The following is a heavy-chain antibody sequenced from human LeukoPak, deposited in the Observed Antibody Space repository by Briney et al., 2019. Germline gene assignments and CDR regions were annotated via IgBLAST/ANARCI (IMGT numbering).Heavy chain of an antibody. CDR1: GFTLSSYW. D-gene: IGHD1-26*01. V-gene: IGHV3-7*01. Sequence: PGVPLRLPCAASGFTLSSYWMSWVRQAPRKGLEWVANIKQDGSEKYYVDSVKGRFTISRDNAKNSLYLQMNSLRAEDTAVYYCMTSRGASPLPDYWGQGTLVTVSS. J-gene: IGHJ4*02. CDR3: MTSRGASPLPDY. CDR2: IKQDGSEK.